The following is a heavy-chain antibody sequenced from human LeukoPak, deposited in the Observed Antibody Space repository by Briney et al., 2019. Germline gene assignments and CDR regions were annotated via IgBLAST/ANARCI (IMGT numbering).Heavy chain of an antibody. CDR2: IKQDGSET. D-gene: IGHD4/OR15-4a*01. V-gene: IGHV3-7*01. CDR1: GLTFSDYW. CDR3: ARHLTFFDY. Sequence: GGSLRLSCVVSGLTFSDYWMSWVRQAPGKGLEWVGNIKQDGSETYYGDSVKGRFTISRDNAKKSLCLQMNNLRAEDTAVYYCARHLTFFDYWGQGALVSVSS. J-gene: IGHJ4*02.